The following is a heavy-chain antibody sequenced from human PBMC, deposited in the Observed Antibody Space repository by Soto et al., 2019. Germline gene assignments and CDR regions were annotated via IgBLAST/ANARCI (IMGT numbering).Heavy chain of an antibody. J-gene: IGHJ4*02. CDR3: AKSSYYDSSGYYFDY. Sequence: GGSLRLSCAASGFTFSSYAMSWVRQAPGKGLEWVSAISGSGGSTYYADSVKGRFTISRDNSKNTLYLQMNSLRAEDKAVYYCAKSSYYDSSGYYFDYWGQGTLVTGSS. CDR1: GFTFSSYA. V-gene: IGHV3-23*01. CDR2: ISGSGGST. D-gene: IGHD3-22*01.